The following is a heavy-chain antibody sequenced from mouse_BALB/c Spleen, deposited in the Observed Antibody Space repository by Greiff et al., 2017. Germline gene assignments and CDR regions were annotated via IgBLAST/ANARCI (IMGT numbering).Heavy chain of an antibody. J-gene: IGHJ1*01. CDR3: ASHYYGSLWYFDV. CDR1: GFAFSSYD. D-gene: IGHD1-1*01. Sequence: EVMLVESGGGLVKPGGSLKLSCAASGFAFSSYDMSWVRQTPEKRLEWVAYISSGGGSTYYPDTVKGRFTISRDNAKNTLYLQMSSLKSEDTAMYYCASHYYGSLWYFDVWGAGTTVTVSS. V-gene: IGHV5-12-1*01. CDR2: ISSGGGST.